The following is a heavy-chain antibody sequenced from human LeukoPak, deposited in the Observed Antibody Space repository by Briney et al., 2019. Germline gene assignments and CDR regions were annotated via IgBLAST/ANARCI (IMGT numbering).Heavy chain of an antibody. J-gene: IGHJ4*02. D-gene: IGHD4-17*01. Sequence: GGSLRLSCAASGFTFTGYAMNWVRQAPGKGLEWVSYISSSGTVIYFSDSVKGRFTISRDNAKSSLYLEMNSLRVEDTSVYYCARGAYGDYYFDYWGQGTLVTVPS. CDR1: GFTFTGYA. V-gene: IGHV3-48*03. CDR2: ISSSGTVI. CDR3: ARGAYGDYYFDY.